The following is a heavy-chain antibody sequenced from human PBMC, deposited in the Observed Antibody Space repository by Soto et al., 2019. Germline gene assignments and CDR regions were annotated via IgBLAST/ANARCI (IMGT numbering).Heavy chain of an antibody. D-gene: IGHD1-1*01. CDR1: GGSIRNGNYY. J-gene: IGHJ5*02. CDR2: SYYIGTT. V-gene: IGHV4-31*01. CDR3: AKNETTRPWFEP. Sequence: QVQLQESGPGLVKSSQTLSLTCTVSGGSIRNGNYYWSWIRQLPGKGLECIGNSYYIGTTSYNPSLKSQVIISIDTSKSQFSLELTSVLAADTAVYYCAKNETTRPWFEPWGQGTLVTVSS.